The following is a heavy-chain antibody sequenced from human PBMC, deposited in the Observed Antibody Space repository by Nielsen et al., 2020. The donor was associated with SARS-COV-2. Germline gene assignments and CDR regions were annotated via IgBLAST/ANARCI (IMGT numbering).Heavy chain of an antibody. CDR3: ARERYCSSTSCYRWYFDL. Sequence: GESLKISCAASGFTFSSYAMHWVRQAPGKGLEWVAVISYDGSNKYYADSVKGRFTISRDNSKNTLYLQMNSLRAEDTAVYYCARERYCSSTSCYRWYFDLWGRGTLVTVSS. V-gene: IGHV3-30-3*01. D-gene: IGHD2-2*01. CDR1: GFTFSSYA. J-gene: IGHJ2*01. CDR2: ISYDGSNK.